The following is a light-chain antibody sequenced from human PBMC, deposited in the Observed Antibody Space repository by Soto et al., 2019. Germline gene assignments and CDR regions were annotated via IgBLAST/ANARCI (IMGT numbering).Light chain of an antibody. J-gene: IGKJ4*02. V-gene: IGKV3-11*01. CDR1: QSLSKS. CDR2: GAS. CDR3: QQRSSWPLT. Sequence: EIVLTQSPATLSLSPGERATLSCRASQSLSKSLLWYQQKPGQAPRLLIDGASNRATGIPARFSGSGSGTDFTLTISSLEPEDFAVYFCQQRSSWPLTFGGGTKVDIK.